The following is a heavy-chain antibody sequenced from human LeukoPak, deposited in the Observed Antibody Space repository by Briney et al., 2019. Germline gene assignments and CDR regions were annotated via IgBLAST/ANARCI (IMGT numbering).Heavy chain of an antibody. J-gene: IGHJ4*02. CDR3: AKERQTEDYFTSDY. CDR2: ISGRGEST. V-gene: IGHV3-23*01. CDR1: GFTFSSYT. D-gene: IGHD4/OR15-4a*01. Sequence: PGGSLRLSCAASGFTFSSYTMSWVRQAPGEGLEWLSAISGRGESTFYAPSVKGRFAISRDNSDNTLYLQMSSLRVDDTAVYFCAKERQTEDYFTSDYWGQGTLVTVPS.